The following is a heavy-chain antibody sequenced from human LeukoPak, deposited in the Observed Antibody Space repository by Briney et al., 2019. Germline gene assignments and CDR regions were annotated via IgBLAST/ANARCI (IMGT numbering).Heavy chain of an antibody. CDR2: MNPNSGNT. CDR3: ARVGGGEDAFDI. D-gene: IGHD1-26*01. Sequence: ASVKVSCKASGYTFSSYGISWVRQATGQGREWMGWMNPNSGNTGYAQKFQGRVTITRNTSISTAYMELSSLRSEDTAVYYCARVGGGEDAFDIWGQGTMVTVSS. CDR1: GYTFSSYG. J-gene: IGHJ3*02. V-gene: IGHV1-8*03.